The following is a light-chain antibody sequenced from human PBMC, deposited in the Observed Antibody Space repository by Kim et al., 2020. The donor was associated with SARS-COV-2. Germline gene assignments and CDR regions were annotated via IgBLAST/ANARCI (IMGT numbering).Light chain of an antibody. V-gene: IGKV1-27*01. J-gene: IGKJ1*01. CDR1: QDIANS. CDR2: AAS. Sequence: ASVGDRVTISCRASQDIANSLAWYQQKPGKVPKVLIYAASTLQSGVPSRFSGSGSGTEFTLTIGSLQTEDAATYYCQKYNSAPWTFGPGTKVDIK. CDR3: QKYNSAPWT.